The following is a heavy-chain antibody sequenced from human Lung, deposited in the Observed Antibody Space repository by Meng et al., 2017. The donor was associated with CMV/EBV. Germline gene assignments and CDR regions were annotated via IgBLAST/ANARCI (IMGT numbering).Heavy chain of an antibody. J-gene: IGHJ6*02. CDR3: ARVDFKRIYNFWNGEGPRTYGMDV. Sequence: GESLKISCAASGFTFSGSAMHWVRQASGKGLEWVGRIRSKANSYATAYAASVKGRFTISRDDSKNTAYLQMNSLKTEDTAVYYCARVDFKRIYNFWNGEGPRTYGMDVWGQGTXVTVSS. CDR1: GFTFSGSA. V-gene: IGHV3-73*01. D-gene: IGHD3-3*01. CDR2: IRSKANSYAT.